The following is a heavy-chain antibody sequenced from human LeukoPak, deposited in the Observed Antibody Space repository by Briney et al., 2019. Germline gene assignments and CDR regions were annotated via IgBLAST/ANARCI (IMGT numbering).Heavy chain of an antibody. CDR2: INWNGGST. CDR3: ARVPGGTDY. CDR1: GFTVSSNY. J-gene: IGHJ4*02. Sequence: GGSLRLSCAASGFTVSSNYMSWVRQAPGKGLEWVSGINWNGGSTGYADSVKGRFTISRDNAKNSLYLQMNSLRAEDTALYYCARVPGGTDYWGQGTLVTVSS. D-gene: IGHD1-1*01. V-gene: IGHV3-20*04.